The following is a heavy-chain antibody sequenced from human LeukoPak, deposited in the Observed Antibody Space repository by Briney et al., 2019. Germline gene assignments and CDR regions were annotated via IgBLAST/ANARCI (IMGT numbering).Heavy chain of an antibody. D-gene: IGHD3-16*01. CDR2: IYSGDSDT. CDR3: AIFDFLFGEITQWFDP. Sequence: GESLKISCKGSGYTFTSYWIGWVRQMPGKGLEWMGIIYSGDSDTRYSPSFQGQVTISADKSISTAYLQWSSLKASDTAIYYCAIFDFLFGEITQWFDPWGQGTPVTVSS. J-gene: IGHJ5*02. V-gene: IGHV5-51*01. CDR1: GYTFTSYW.